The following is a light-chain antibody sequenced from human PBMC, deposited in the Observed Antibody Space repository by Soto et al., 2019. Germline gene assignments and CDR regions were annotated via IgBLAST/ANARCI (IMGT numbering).Light chain of an antibody. V-gene: IGKV3-20*01. CDR3: QDFAYPEWT. J-gene: IGKJ1*01. Sequence: VLTQSPDTLSLSPGERATLSCRASQSSSSQYLAWYQQRPGQPPRLLIYGVFIRANGIPDRFSGSGFGSDFTLTISRLEPEYFAVYYCQDFAYPEWTFGQGTKVEI. CDR1: QSSSSQY. CDR2: GVF.